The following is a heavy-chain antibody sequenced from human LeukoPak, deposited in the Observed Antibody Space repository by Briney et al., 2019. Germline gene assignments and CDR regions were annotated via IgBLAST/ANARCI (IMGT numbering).Heavy chain of an antibody. CDR1: GGTFSSYA. CDR3: ASLRRDGYNYGYYYGMDV. V-gene: IGHV1-69*13. CDR2: IIPIFGTA. D-gene: IGHD5-24*01. Sequence: ASVKVSCKASGGTFSSYAISWVRQAPGQGLEWMGGIIPIFGTANYAQKFQGRVTITADESTSTAYMELSSLRSEDTAVCYCASLRRDGYNYGYYYGMDVWGQGTTVTVSS. J-gene: IGHJ6*02.